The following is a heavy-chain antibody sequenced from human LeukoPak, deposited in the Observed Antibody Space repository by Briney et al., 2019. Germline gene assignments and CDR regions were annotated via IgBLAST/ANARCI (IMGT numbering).Heavy chain of an antibody. V-gene: IGHV4-38-2*02. D-gene: IGHD4-23*01. Sequence: SETLSLTCTVSGYSISSGYYWGWIRLPPGKGLEWIGSIYHSGSPSYNPSLKSRVTISVDTSKNQFSLKLSSVTAADTAVYYCATYGGDPNIWGQGTLVTVSS. CDR1: GYSISSGYY. J-gene: IGHJ4*02. CDR2: IYHSGSP. CDR3: ATYGGDPNI.